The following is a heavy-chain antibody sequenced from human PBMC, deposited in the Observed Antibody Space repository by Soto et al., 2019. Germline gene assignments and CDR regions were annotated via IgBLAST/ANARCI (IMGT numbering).Heavy chain of an antibody. J-gene: IGHJ4*02. V-gene: IGHV1-3*01. D-gene: IGHD3-22*01. Sequence: XSVKVSCTSSGSTSTSYGINLVRQAPGRGLEWMGWINPGNGNTKYSQQFQGRVIIDRDTSASTAYMELSSLRPEDTAVYYCARGGYFDSSNYLAYWGLGTLVTVSS. CDR2: INPGNGNT. CDR3: ARGGYFDSSNYLAY. CDR1: GSTSTSYG.